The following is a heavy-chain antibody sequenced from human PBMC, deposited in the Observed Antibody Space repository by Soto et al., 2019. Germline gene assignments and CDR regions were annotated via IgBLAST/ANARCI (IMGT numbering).Heavy chain of an antibody. D-gene: IGHD6-13*01. CDR3: ARQDSSSWYYFDY. CDR2: IYYSGST. J-gene: IGHJ4*02. Sequence: SETLSLTCTVSGGSISSYYWSWIRQPPGKGLEWIGYIYYSGSTNYNPSLKSRVTISVDTSKNQFSLKLSSVTAADTAVYYCARQDSSSWYYFDYWGQGTLVTVSS. CDR1: GGSISSYY. V-gene: IGHV4-59*08.